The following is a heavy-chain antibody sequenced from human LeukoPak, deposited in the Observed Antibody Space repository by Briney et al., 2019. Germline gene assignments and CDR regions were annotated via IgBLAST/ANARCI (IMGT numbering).Heavy chain of an antibody. V-gene: IGHV4-4*02. CDR1: GGSISNTNW. J-gene: IGHJ4*02. D-gene: IGHD2-8*01. CDR2: ISLTGLT. CDR3: SRENGAFSPFGY. Sequence: SETLSLTCGVPGGSISNTNWWSWVRQPPGQGLEWIGEISLTGLTLYNPSLESRVTVSLDKSKNQLSLNLTSVTAADTAVYYCSRENGAFSPFGYWGQGTLVTVLS.